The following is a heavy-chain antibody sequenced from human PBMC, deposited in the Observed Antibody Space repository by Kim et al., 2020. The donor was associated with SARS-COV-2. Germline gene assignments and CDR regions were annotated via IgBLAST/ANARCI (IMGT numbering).Heavy chain of an antibody. D-gene: IGHD3-3*01. CDR3: AKDGTLTIFGVAPTRYYYYGMDV. CDR2: ISGSGGST. Sequence: GGSLRLSCAASGFTFSSYAMSWVRQAPGKGLEWVSAISGSGGSTYYADSVKGRFTISRDNSKNTLYLQMNSLRAEDTAVYYCAKDGTLTIFGVAPTRYYYYGMDVWGQGTTVTVSS. V-gene: IGHV3-23*01. J-gene: IGHJ6*02. CDR1: GFTFSSYA.